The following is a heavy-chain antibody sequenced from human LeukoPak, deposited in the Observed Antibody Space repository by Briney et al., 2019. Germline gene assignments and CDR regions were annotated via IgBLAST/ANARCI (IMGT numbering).Heavy chain of an antibody. CDR2: IRSKAYGGTT. Sequence: PGRSLRLSCTASGFTFGDYAMSWVRQAPGKGLGWVGFIRSKAYGGTTEYAASVKGRFTISRDDSKSIAYLQMNSLKTEDTAVYYCTREPFGGYVGYFDYWGQGTLVTVSS. D-gene: IGHD5-12*01. CDR1: GFTFGDYA. J-gene: IGHJ4*02. V-gene: IGHV3-49*04. CDR3: TREPFGGYVGYFDY.